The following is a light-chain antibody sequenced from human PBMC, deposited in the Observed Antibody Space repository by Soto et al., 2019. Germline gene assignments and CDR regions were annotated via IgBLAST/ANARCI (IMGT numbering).Light chain of an antibody. J-gene: IGLJ1*01. CDR2: GVN. Sequence: QSVLTQPPSVSGSPGQSVTISCTGTSSDVGSDNRVSWYQQLPGTAPTLIIYGVNNRPSGVPDRFSGSKSGNTASLIISGLQAEDEADYCCSSYTTSITYVFGTGTKVTVL. V-gene: IGLV2-18*02. CDR3: SSYTTSITYV. CDR1: SSDVGSDNR.